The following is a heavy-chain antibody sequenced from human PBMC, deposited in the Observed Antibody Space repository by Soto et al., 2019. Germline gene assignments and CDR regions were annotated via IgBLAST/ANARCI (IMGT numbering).Heavy chain of an antibody. J-gene: IGHJ4*02. CDR1: GGSISSSSYY. D-gene: IGHD7-27*01. CDR2: IYYSGST. CDR3: ARQRNWGHIWYFDY. V-gene: IGHV4-39*01. Sequence: QLQLQESGPGLVKPSETLSLTCTVSGGSISSSSYYWGWIRQPPGKGLEWIGSIYYSGSTYYNPSLKSRVTISVDTSKNQFSLKLSSVTAADTAVYYCARQRNWGHIWYFDYWGQGTLVTVSS.